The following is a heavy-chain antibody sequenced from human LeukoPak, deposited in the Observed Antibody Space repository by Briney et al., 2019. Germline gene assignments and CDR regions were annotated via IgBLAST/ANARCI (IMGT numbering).Heavy chain of an antibody. CDR1: GFTFSSYA. Sequence: GGPLRLSCAASGFTFSSYAMHWVRQAPGKGLEWLAVISYDGSNKYYAGSVKGRFTISRDNSKNTLYLQMNSLRAEDTAVYYCARDTWYYDFWRRDYYYYYYMDVWGKGTTVTVSS. V-gene: IGHV3-30*04. CDR2: ISYDGSNK. CDR3: ARDTWYYDFWRRDYYYYYYMDV. J-gene: IGHJ6*03. D-gene: IGHD3-3*01.